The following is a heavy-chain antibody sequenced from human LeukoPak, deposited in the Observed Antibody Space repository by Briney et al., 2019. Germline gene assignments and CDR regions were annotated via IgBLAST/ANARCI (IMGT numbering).Heavy chain of an antibody. CDR3: ARGRGAPYYFDY. CDR1: GVSFSGYY. J-gene: IGHJ4*02. D-gene: IGHD1-26*01. V-gene: IGHV4-34*01. Sequence: KPSETLSLTCAVYGVSFSGYYWSWIRQPPGKGLEWIGEINHSGSTNYNPSLKSRVTISVDTSKNQFSLKLSSVTAADTAVYYCARGRGAPYYFDYWGQGTLVTVSS. CDR2: INHSGST.